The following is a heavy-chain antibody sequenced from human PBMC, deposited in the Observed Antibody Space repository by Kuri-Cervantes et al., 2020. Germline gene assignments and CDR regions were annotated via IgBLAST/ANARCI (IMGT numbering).Heavy chain of an antibody. CDR3: AGRGVTTSGAIITERGDFYGLDV. D-gene: IGHD3-3*01. J-gene: IGHJ6*02. Sequence: GGSLRLSCVASKFSLSDYLMTWIRQAPGKGLEYIAHINSGGTTISYTDSVRGRFTVSRDSAKDSLYLQMNNLKAEDTALYYCAGRGVTTSGAIITERGDFYGLDVWGQGTLVTVSS. V-gene: IGHV3-11*01. CDR2: INSGGTTI. CDR1: KFSLSDYL.